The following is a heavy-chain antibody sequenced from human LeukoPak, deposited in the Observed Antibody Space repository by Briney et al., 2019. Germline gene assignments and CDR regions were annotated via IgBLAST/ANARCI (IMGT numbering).Heavy chain of an antibody. J-gene: IGHJ3*02. D-gene: IGHD3-3*01. CDR2: IYSGGST. CDR3: ARIRFLEAFDI. CDR1: GFTVSSNY. V-gene: IGHV3-53*01. Sequence: PGGSLRLSCAASGFTVSSNYMSWVRQAPGKGLEWVLVIYSGGSTYYADSVKGRFTISRDNSKNTLSLQMNSLRAEDTAVYYCARIRFLEAFDIWGQGTMVTVSS.